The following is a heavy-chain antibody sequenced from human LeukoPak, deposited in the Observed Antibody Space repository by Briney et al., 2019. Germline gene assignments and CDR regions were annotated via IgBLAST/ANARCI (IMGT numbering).Heavy chain of an antibody. Sequence: PGGSLRLSCAASGFTFSSYAMSWVRQAPGKGLEWVSAISGSGGSTYYADSVKGRFTISRDNSKNTLYLQMNSLRAEDTAVYYCAKETPLYYYDSSGYYDYWGQGTLVTVSS. CDR3: AKETPLYYYDSSGYYDY. D-gene: IGHD3-22*01. V-gene: IGHV3-23*01. J-gene: IGHJ4*02. CDR1: GFTFSSYA. CDR2: ISGSGGST.